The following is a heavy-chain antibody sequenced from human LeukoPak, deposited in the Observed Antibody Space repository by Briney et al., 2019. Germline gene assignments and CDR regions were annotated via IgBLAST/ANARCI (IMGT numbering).Heavy chain of an antibody. V-gene: IGHV4-59*01. D-gene: IGHD3-10*01. CDR1: GGSISSYY. CDR3: ALNYYGSGGTFDY. Sequence: SETLSLTCTVPGGSISSYYWSWIRQPPGKGLEWSGYIYYSGSTNYNPSLQSRVTISVDTSKNQFSLKLSSVTAADTAVYYCALNYYGSGGTFDYWGQGTLVTVSS. J-gene: IGHJ4*02. CDR2: IYYSGST.